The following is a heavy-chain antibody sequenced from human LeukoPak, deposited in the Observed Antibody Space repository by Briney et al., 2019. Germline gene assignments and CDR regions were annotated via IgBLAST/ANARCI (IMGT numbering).Heavy chain of an antibody. V-gene: IGHV1-3*01. CDR1: GYTFTRYA. CDR3: ARDQGGGSCYDY. Sequence: ASVKVSCKASGYTFTRYAMHWVRQAPGQRLEWMGWINAGNGNTKYSQKFQGRVTITRDTSASTAYMELSSLRSEDTAVYYCARDQGGGSCYDYWGQGTLVTVSS. CDR2: INAGNGNT. J-gene: IGHJ4*02. D-gene: IGHD2-15*01.